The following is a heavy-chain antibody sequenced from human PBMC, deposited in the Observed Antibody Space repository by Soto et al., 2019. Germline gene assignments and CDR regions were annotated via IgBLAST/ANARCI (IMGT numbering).Heavy chain of an antibody. J-gene: IGHJ5*02. D-gene: IGHD3-3*01. CDR2: IYPGDSDT. V-gene: IGHV5-51*01. CDR1: GYSFTSYW. Sequence: PGESLKISCKGSGYSFTSYWICWVRQMPGKGLEWMGIIYPGDSDTRYSPSFQGQVTISADKSISTAYLQWSSLKASDTAMYYCARTQEPNYDFWSGYYANWFDPWGQGTLVTVSS. CDR3: ARTQEPNYDFWSGYYANWFDP.